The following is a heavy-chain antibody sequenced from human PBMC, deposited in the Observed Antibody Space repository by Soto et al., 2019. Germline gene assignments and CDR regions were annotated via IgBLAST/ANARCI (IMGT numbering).Heavy chain of an antibody. Sequence: SVKVSWKASGGTFSSYAISWVRQAPGQGLEWMGGIIPIFGTANYAQKFQGRVTITADESTSTAYMELSSLRSEDTAVYYCARLRFLEGVYYYYGMDVWGQGTTVTSP. CDR2: IIPIFGTA. CDR3: ARLRFLEGVYYYYGMDV. D-gene: IGHD3-3*01. J-gene: IGHJ6*02. CDR1: GGTFSSYA. V-gene: IGHV1-69*13.